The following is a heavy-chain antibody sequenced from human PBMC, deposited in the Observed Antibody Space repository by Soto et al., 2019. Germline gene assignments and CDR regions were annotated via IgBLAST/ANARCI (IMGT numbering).Heavy chain of an antibody. CDR3: ARGRMGATMRDFQH. CDR1: GGSFSGYY. V-gene: IGHV4-34*01. D-gene: IGHD1-26*01. J-gene: IGHJ1*01. CDR2: INHSGST. Sequence: QVQLQQWGAGLLKPSETLSLTCAVYGGSFSGYYWSWIRQPPGKGLEWIGEINHSGSTNYNPALKSRVTISVDTSKNQFSLKLSSVTAADTAVYYCARGRMGATMRDFQHWGQGTLVTVSS.